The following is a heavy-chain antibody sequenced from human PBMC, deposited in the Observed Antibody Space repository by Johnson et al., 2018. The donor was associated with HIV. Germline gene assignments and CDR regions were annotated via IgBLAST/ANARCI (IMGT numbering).Heavy chain of an antibody. J-gene: IGHJ3*02. Sequence: QLLESGGGVVQPGGSLRLSCGASGFSFSTYGMHWVRQAPGQGLEWLAFIRYDGSNKYYADSVKGRFTISRDNSKNTLFLQMNSLRAQDTAVYYCARAHRYYYDTDTMDAFDIWGQGTMVTVSS. CDR1: GFSFSTYG. V-gene: IGHV3-30*02. CDR3: ARAHRYYYDTDTMDAFDI. D-gene: IGHD3-22*01. CDR2: IRYDGSNK.